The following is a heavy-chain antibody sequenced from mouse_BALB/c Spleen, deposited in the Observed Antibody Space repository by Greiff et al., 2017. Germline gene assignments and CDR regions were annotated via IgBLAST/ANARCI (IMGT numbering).Heavy chain of an antibody. CDR2: ISDGGSYT. D-gene: IGHD2-1*01. CDR3: ARDGNYWYFDV. CDR1: GFTFSDYY. Sequence: EVHLVESGGGLVKPGGSLKLSCAASGFTFSDYYMYWVRQTPEKRLEWVATISDGGSYTYYPDSVKGRFTLSRDNAKNNLYLQMSSLKSEDTAMYYCARDGNYWYFDVWGAGTTVTVSS. J-gene: IGHJ1*01. V-gene: IGHV5-4*02.